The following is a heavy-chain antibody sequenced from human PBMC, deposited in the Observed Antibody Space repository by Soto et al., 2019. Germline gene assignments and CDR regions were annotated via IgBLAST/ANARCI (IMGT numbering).Heavy chain of an antibody. D-gene: IGHD2-15*01. CDR1: GYTFTGYY. Sequence: GASVKVSCKASGYTFTGYYMHWGRQDPGQGLEWMGWINPNSGGTNYAQKFQGWVTMTRDTSISTAYMELSRLRSDDTAVYYCARMVVAATPGGFDPWGQGTLVTVSS. CDR2: INPNSGGT. V-gene: IGHV1-2*04. J-gene: IGHJ5*02. CDR3: ARMVVAATPGGFDP.